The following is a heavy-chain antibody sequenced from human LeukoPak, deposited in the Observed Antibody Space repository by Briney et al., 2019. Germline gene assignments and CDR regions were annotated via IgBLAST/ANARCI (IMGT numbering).Heavy chain of an antibody. V-gene: IGHV4-39*07. Sequence: SETLSLTCTVSGGSISSSIYYWGWIRQPPGKGLEWIGSICYSGSTYYNPSLKSRVTISVDTSKNQFSLKLSSVTAADTAVYYCAREGGEWELLRTFDYWGQGTLVTVSS. J-gene: IGHJ4*02. CDR3: AREGGEWELLRTFDY. D-gene: IGHD1-26*01. CDR1: GGSISSSIYY. CDR2: ICYSGST.